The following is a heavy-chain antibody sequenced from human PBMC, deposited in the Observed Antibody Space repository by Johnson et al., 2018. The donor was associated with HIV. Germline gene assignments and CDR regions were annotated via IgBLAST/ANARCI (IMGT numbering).Heavy chain of an antibody. CDR3: TRRDSGSLSFDI. CDR1: GFIFGDYG. CDR2: INWNGGNT. D-gene: IGHD1-26*01. V-gene: IGHV3-20*04. Sequence: VQLVESGGSVLRPGGSLRLSCEGFGFIFGDYGLSWVRQAPGKGLELVSGINWNGGNTGYADSVKGRCTISRDNDKNSLYLQMNSLRAEDTALYYCTRRDSGSLSFDIWGQGTMVTVSS. J-gene: IGHJ3*02.